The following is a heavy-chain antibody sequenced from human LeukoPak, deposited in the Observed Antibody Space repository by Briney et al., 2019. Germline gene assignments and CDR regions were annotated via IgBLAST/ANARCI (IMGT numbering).Heavy chain of an antibody. Sequence: ASVKVSCKASGYTFTSYGISWVRQAPGQGLEWMGWISGYNGNTNYAQKLQGRVTMTTDTSTSTAYMELRSLRSDDTAVYYCARRRGTTVQNYYYYYMDVWGKGTTVTVSS. V-gene: IGHV1-18*01. CDR3: ARRRGTTVQNYYYYYMDV. D-gene: IGHD4-11*01. CDR1: GYTFTSYG. CDR2: ISGYNGNT. J-gene: IGHJ6*03.